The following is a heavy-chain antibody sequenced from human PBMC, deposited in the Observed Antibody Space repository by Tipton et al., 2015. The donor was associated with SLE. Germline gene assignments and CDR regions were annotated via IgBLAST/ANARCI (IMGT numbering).Heavy chain of an antibody. V-gene: IGHV4-59*12. D-gene: IGHD6-13*01. J-gene: IGHJ4*02. Sequence: TLSLTCTLSGGSISSYYWSWIRQPPGKGLEWIGEIYHSGSTNYNPSLKSRVTISVDKSKNQFSLKLSSVTAADTAVYYCARKIAAALDYWGQGTLVTVSS. CDR3: ARKIAAALDY. CDR1: GGSISSYY. CDR2: IYHSGST.